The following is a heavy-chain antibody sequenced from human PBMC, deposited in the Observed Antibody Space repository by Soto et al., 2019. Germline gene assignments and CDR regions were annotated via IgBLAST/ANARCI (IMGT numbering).Heavy chain of an antibody. CDR2: ISYDGSNK. V-gene: IGHV3-30*18. D-gene: IGHD3-9*01. J-gene: IGHJ5*02. Sequence: QVQLVESGGGVVQPGRSLRLSCAASGFTFSSYGMHWVRQAPGKGLEWVAVISYDGSNKYYADSVKGRFTISRDNYNNTLYLKMNSLRAEDTAVYYCAKDQGYYDTWTWGQGTLVTVSS. CDR3: AKDQGYYDTWT. CDR1: GFTFSSYG.